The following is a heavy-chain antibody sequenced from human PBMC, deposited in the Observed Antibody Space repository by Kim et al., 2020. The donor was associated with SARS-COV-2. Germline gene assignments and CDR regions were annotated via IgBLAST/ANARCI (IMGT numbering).Heavy chain of an antibody. Sequence: GGSLRLSCAASGFTFSSYGMHWVRQSPGKGLGWVAVISYDGSNKYYADSVKGRFTISRDNSKNTLYLQMNSLRAEDTAVYYCARGYSSGWGIYYFDYWGQGTLVTVSS. D-gene: IGHD6-19*01. J-gene: IGHJ4*02. CDR1: GFTFSSYG. V-gene: IGHV3-33*05. CDR2: ISYDGSNK. CDR3: ARGYSSGWGIYYFDY.